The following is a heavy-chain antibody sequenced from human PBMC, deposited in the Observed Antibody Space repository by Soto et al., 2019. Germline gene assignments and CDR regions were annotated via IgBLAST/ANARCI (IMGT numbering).Heavy chain of an antibody. D-gene: IGHD3-16*01. CDR3: ARSHGGYPPDAFDI. CDR2: IYYSGST. CDR1: GGSISSSSYY. J-gene: IGHJ3*02. V-gene: IGHV4-39*01. Sequence: QLQLQESGPGLVKPSETLSLTCTVSGGSISSSSYYWGWIRQPPGKGLEWIGSIYYSGSTYYNPSLKSRVTISVDTSKNQFSLKLSSVTAADTAVYYCARSHGGYPPDAFDIWGQGTMVTVSS.